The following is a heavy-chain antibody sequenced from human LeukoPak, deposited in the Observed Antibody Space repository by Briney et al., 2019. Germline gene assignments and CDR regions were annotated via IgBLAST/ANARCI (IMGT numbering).Heavy chain of an antibody. J-gene: IGHJ6*02. CDR2: IKEDGSEK. Sequence: GGSLRLSCAASEFTFSDYWMRWVRQTPGKEPEWVANIKEDGSEKYYVDSVKGRFTVSRDNAKNSLFLQMNSLRVEDTAVYYCATYKNWVAGDVWGQGTTVSVSS. CDR3: ATYKNWVAGDV. V-gene: IGHV3-7*01. D-gene: IGHD7-27*01. CDR1: EFTFSDYW.